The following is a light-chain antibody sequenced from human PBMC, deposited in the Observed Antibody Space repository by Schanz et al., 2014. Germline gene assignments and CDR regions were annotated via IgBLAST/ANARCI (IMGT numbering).Light chain of an antibody. Sequence: QSALTQPPSASGSPGQSVTISCTGTSSDVGGYNYVSWYQQYPGKAPKLMIYEVNKRPSGVPDRFSGSKSGNTASLTVSGLQAEDEADYYCQTYDTSLTAWVFGGGTKLTVL. CDR1: SSDVGGYNY. CDR2: EVN. V-gene: IGLV2-8*01. J-gene: IGLJ3*02. CDR3: QTYDTSLTAWV.